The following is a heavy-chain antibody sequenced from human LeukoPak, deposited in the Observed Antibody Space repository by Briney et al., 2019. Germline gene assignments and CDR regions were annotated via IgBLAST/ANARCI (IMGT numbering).Heavy chain of an antibody. CDR2: IHYSGST. J-gene: IGHJ3*02. Sequence: SQTLSLTCTVSGGSISSGDYYWSWIRQPPGKGLEWIGYIHYSGSTYYNPSLKSRVTISVDTSKNQFSLKLSSVTAADTAVYYCARAYCSSTSCPNHDAFDIWGQGTMVTVSS. CDR3: ARAYCSSTSCPNHDAFDI. CDR1: GGSISSGDYY. D-gene: IGHD2-2*01. V-gene: IGHV4-30-4*08.